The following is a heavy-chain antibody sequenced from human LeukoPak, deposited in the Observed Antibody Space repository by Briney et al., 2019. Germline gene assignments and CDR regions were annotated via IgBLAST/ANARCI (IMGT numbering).Heavy chain of an antibody. CDR2: ISSSGSTI. V-gene: IGHV3-48*03. J-gene: IGHJ6*02. D-gene: IGHD6-13*01. Sequence: PGGSLRLSCAASGFTFSSYEMNWVRQAPGKGLEGVSYISSSGSTIYYADSVKGRFTISRDNAKNSLYLQMNSLRAEDTAVYYCARVEDSTYYYYYGMDVWGQGTTVTVSS. CDR1: GFTFSSYE. CDR3: ARVEDSTYYYYYGMDV.